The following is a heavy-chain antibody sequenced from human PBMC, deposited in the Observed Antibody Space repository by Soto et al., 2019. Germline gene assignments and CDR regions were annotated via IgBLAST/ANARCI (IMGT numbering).Heavy chain of an antibody. CDR2: IYWDDDK. D-gene: IGHD1-26*01. CDR1: GFSLSTSGVG. J-gene: IGHJ3*02. CDR3: AHIPERLVGDAFDI. V-gene: IGHV2-5*02. Sequence: QITLKESGPTLVKPTQTLTLTCTFSGFSLSTSGVGVGWIRQPPGKALEWLALIYWDDDKRYSPSLKSRLTITKATSKSQVVLTMPTMDPVDTATYYCAHIPERLVGDAFDIWGQGTMVTVSS.